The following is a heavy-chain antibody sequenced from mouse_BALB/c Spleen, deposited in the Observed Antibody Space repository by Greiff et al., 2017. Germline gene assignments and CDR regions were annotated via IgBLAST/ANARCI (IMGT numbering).Heavy chain of an antibody. V-gene: IGHV1-80*01. CDR1: GYAFSSYW. CDR3: ARWNGNYPYYAMDY. Sequence: QVQLQQSGAELVRPGSSVKISCKASGYAFSSYWMNWVKQRPGQGLEWIGQIYPGDGDTNYNGKFKGKATLTADKSSSTAYMQLSSLTSEDSAVYFCARWNGNYPYYAMDYWGQGTSVTVSS. D-gene: IGHD2-1*01. CDR2: IYPGDGDT. J-gene: IGHJ4*01.